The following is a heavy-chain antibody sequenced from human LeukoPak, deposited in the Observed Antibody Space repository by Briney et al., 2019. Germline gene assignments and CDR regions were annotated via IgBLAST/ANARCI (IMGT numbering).Heavy chain of an antibody. J-gene: IGHJ4*02. CDR3: ARDPTDYGDASFDY. Sequence: SETLSLTCTVSGGSISSYYWGWIRQPPGKGLEWIGSIYYSGSTYYNPSLKSRVTISVDTSKNQFSLKLSSVTAADTAVYYCARDPTDYGDASFDYWGQGTLVTVSS. D-gene: IGHD4-17*01. CDR1: GGSISSYY. CDR2: IYYSGST. V-gene: IGHV4-39*07.